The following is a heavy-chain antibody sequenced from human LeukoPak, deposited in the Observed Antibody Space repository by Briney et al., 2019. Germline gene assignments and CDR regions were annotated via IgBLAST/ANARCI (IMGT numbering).Heavy chain of an antibody. V-gene: IGHV3-30-3*01. D-gene: IGHD2-21*02. J-gene: IGHJ4*02. CDR1: GFTFSSYA. CDR2: ISYDGSNK. Sequence: GGSLRLSCAASGFTFSSYAMHWVRQAPGKGLEWVAVISYDGSNKYYADSVKGRFTISRDNSKNTVFMEMNSLKPEDTALYYCARSEHIVVVTSTPASYWGQGTLVTVSS. CDR3: ARSEHIVVVTSTPASY.